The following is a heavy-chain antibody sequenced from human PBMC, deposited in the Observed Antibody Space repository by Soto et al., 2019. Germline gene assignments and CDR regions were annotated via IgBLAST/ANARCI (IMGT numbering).Heavy chain of an antibody. J-gene: IGHJ5*02. Sequence: ETLSLTCAVYGGSFSGYYWSWIRQPPGKGLEWIGEINHSGSTNYNPSLKSRVTISVDTSKNQFSLKLSSVTAADTAVYYCARGRYCSGGSCSRRRNRFDPWGQGNLVTVSS. D-gene: IGHD2-15*01. V-gene: IGHV4-34*01. CDR2: INHSGST. CDR3: ARGRYCSGGSCSRRRNRFDP. CDR1: GGSFSGYY.